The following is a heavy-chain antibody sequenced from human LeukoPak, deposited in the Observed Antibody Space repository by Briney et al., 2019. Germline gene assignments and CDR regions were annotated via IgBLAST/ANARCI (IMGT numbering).Heavy chain of an antibody. Sequence: GGSLRLSCTASGFTFGDYAMSWFRQAPGKGLEWVGFIRSKAYGGTTEYAASVKGRFTISRDDPKSIAYLQMNSLKTEDTAVYYCTRDRGGEWFGESPFDYWGQGTLVTVSS. CDR2: IRSKAYGGTT. CDR3: TRDRGGEWFGESPFDY. V-gene: IGHV3-49*03. CDR1: GFTFGDYA. D-gene: IGHD3-10*01. J-gene: IGHJ4*02.